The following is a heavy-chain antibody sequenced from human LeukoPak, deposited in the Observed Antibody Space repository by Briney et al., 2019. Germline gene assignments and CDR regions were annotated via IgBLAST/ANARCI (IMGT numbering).Heavy chain of an antibody. D-gene: IGHD1-26*01. CDR3: VRDLTIVGVAQVHH. Sequence: GGSLRLSCAASGFTFSIYTMNWVRQAPGKGLEWNSYISTNSGTIWYADSVKGRFSISRDNAKNSLFLHMNSLRAEDTAVYYCVRDLTIVGVAQVHHWGQGTLVTVSS. CDR2: ISTNSGTI. V-gene: IGHV3-48*01. J-gene: IGHJ5*02. CDR1: GFTFSIYT.